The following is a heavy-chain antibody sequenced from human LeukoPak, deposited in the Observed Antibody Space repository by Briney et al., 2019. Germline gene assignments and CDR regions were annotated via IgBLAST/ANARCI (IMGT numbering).Heavy chain of an antibody. D-gene: IGHD2-8*01. Sequence: ASVKVSCKASGYTFSDNYLHWVRQAPGQGLEWMGWINPKSGGTEYAQKFQGRVTMTRDTSLSTVYMELRRLTSDDTAVFYCVRVHCTRRACYEDYYYGMDVWGQGTAVTVSS. CDR2: INPKSGGT. J-gene: IGHJ6*02. CDR3: VRVHCTRRACYEDYYYGMDV. V-gene: IGHV1-2*02. CDR1: GYTFSDNY.